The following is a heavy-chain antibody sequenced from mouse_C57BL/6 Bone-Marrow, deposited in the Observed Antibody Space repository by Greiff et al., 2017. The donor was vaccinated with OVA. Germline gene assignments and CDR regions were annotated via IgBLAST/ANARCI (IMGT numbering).Heavy chain of an antibody. D-gene: IGHD1-1*01. J-gene: IGHJ1*03. CDR1: GYAFSSYW. CDR3: ARLLYWYFDV. CDR2: IYPGDGDT. V-gene: IGHV1-80*01. Sequence: VKLVESGAELVKPGASVKISCKASGYAFSSYWMNWVKQRPGKGLEWIGQIYPGDGDTNYNGKFKGKATLTADKSSSTAYMQLSSLTSEDSAVYFCARLLYWYFDVWGTGTTVTVSS.